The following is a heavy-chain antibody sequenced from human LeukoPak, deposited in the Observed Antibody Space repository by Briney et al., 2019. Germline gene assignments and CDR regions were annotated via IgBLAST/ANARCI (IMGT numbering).Heavy chain of an antibody. CDR1: GGSISSYY. Sequence: SETLSLTCSVSGGSISSYYWSWIRQPPGKGLEWIGYIYYSGSTNYNPSLKSRVTISVDRSKNQFSLKLSSVTAADTAVYYCARVFAAMPSYFDYWGQGTLVTVSS. D-gene: IGHD2-2*01. CDR2: IYYSGST. CDR3: ARVFAAMPSYFDY. J-gene: IGHJ4*02. V-gene: IGHV4-59*12.